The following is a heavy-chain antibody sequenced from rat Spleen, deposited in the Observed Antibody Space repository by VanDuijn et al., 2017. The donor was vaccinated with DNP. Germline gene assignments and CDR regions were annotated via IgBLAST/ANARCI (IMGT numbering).Heavy chain of an antibody. CDR3: TTRLRRVSDY. V-gene: IGHV5-20*01. D-gene: IGHD1-11*01. J-gene: IGHJ2*01. CDR2: ITYDGSGT. Sequence: EVQLVESGGGLVQPGRSMKLSCAASGFTFSNYDMAWVRQAPTKGLEWVASITYDGSGTFYRDSVKGRFTISRDDAKNTLYLQMDSLRSEDTATYYCTTRLRRVSDYWGQGVMVTVSS. CDR1: GFTFSNYD.